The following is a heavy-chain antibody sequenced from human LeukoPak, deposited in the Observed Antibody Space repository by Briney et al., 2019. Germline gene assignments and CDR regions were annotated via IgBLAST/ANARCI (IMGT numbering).Heavy chain of an antibody. D-gene: IGHD5-12*01. J-gene: IGHJ4*02. CDR3: ARGTSEGYEGDY. CDR1: GFTFSSYG. V-gene: IGHV3-33*01. CDR2: IWYDGSNK. Sequence: GGSLRLSCAASGFTFSSYGMHWVRQAPGKGLEWVAVIWYDGSNKYYADSVKGRFTISRDNSKNTLYLQMNSLRAEDTVVYYCARGTSEGYEGDYWGQGTLVTVSS.